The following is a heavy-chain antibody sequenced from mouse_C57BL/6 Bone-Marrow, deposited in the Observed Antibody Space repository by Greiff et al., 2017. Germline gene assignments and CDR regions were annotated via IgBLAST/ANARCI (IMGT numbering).Heavy chain of an antibody. D-gene: IGHD2-5*01. CDR2: IDPEDGET. CDR3: AREHYSNYEYFDV. Sequence: VQLQQSGAELVKPGASVKLSCTASGFNIKDYYMHWVKQRTDPGLAWIGRIDPEDGETKYDPKFQGKATITAATSSNTAYLQLSSLTSEDTADYYSAREHYSNYEYFDVWGTGTTVTVSS. J-gene: IGHJ1*03. V-gene: IGHV14-2*01. CDR1: GFNIKDYY.